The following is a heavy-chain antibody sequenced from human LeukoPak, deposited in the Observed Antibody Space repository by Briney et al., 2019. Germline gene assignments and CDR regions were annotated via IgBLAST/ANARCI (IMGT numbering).Heavy chain of an antibody. CDR1: GFAVSSNY. CDR3: ARNLGATGPHDAFDV. CDR2: IYSGSNI. J-gene: IGHJ3*01. V-gene: IGHV3-53*01. D-gene: IGHD1-26*01. Sequence: PGGSLRLSCAASGFAVSSNYMSWVRQAPGKGLEWVSVIYSGSNIHYTESVKGRFTISRDNSRNTLYLQMNSLGVEDTAVYYCARNLGATGPHDAFDVWGQGTMVTVSS.